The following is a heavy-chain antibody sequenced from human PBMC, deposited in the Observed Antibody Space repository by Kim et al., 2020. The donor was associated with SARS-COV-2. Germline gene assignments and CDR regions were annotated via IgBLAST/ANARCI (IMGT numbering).Heavy chain of an antibody. J-gene: IGHJ6*02. V-gene: IGHV3-30*18. Sequence: GGSLRLSCAASGFTFSSYGMHWVRQAPGKGLEWVAVISYDGSNKYYADSVKVRFTISRDNSKNTLYLQMNSLRAEDTAVYYCAKESGSGSYYAWTYYYYGMDVWGQGTPVTVSS. CDR1: GFTFSSYG. D-gene: IGHD3-10*01. CDR3: AKESGSGSYYAWTYYYYGMDV. CDR2: ISYDGSNK.